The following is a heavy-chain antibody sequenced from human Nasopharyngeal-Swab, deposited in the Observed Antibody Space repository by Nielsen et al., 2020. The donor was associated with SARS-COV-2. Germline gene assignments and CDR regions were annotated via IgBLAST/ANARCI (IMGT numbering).Heavy chain of an antibody. CDR3: SRGADALAYCGGDCFSEYFFDS. CDR1: GFIFSASA. Sequence: GESLKISCAASGFIFSASAIHWVRQASGKGLEWVASISRSSTYIFYADSVKGRFTISRDNAKNSLCLEIHSLRAEDSAVYYCSRGADALAYCGGDCFSEYFFDSWGQGTLVTVSS. CDR2: ISRSSTYI. V-gene: IGHV3-21*01. J-gene: IGHJ4*02. D-gene: IGHD2-21*02.